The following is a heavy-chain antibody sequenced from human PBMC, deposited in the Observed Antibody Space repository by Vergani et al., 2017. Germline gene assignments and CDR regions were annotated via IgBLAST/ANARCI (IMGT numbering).Heavy chain of an antibody. J-gene: IGHJ3*02. CDR2: ISGSGGFT. Sequence: EVQLLESGGNLVQPGGSLRLSCAASGFTFTNFAMTWVRQAPGEGLEWVSGISGSGGFTYYADSVKGRFTISRDNSKNTMFLQINNLRAEDTAVYYCTRAYCSGGSCYGVRAFDIWGQGTMVTVSS. V-gene: IGHV3-23*01. CDR3: TRAYCSGGSCYGVRAFDI. CDR1: GFTFTNFA. D-gene: IGHD2-15*01.